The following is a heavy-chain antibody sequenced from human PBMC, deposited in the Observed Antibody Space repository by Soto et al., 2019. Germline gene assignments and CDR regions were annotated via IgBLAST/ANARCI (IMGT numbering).Heavy chain of an antibody. D-gene: IGHD4-4*01. Sequence: EVQLVGSGGGLVQPGGSLRLSCTASGFTFSDSWMTWVRQAPGKGLEWVARIKPDESEKKYADSVKGRFSISRDNAKNSMYLQMDSLRGEDTAVYYCVRGGSNYASWGQGTLLTVSS. CDR2: IKPDESEK. V-gene: IGHV3-7*01. J-gene: IGHJ5*02. CDR1: GFTFSDSW. CDR3: VRGGSNYAS.